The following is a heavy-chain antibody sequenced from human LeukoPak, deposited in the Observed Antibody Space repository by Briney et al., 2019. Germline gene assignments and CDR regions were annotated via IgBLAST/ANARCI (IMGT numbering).Heavy chain of an antibody. Sequence: PGASVKVSCKASGGTFSTYYAISWVRQAPGQGLEWMGRIIPIVGTANYAQKFQGRVTITADKSTATVYMELSNLRSGDTAVYYCARGITVVRGVIKGGMDVWGQGTTVTVSS. V-gene: IGHV1-69*04. D-gene: IGHD3-10*01. CDR2: IIPIVGTA. CDR1: GGTFSTYYA. J-gene: IGHJ6*02. CDR3: ARGITVVRGVIKGGMDV.